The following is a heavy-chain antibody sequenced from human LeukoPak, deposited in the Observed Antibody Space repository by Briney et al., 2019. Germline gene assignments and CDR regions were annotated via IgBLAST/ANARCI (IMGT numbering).Heavy chain of an antibody. D-gene: IGHD2-21*01. CDR1: GYTFTNYG. V-gene: IGHV1-18*01. Sequence: ASVKVSCKASGYTFTNYGISWVRQAPGQGLEWMAWISTYDHDTNYAQKFRGRVTMTTDTSTSTAYMELRSLGSDDTAVYYCVSDYFCGGGTCDDCFDPWGQGTLVTVSS. CDR2: ISTYDHDT. J-gene: IGHJ5*02. CDR3: VSDYFCGGGTCDDCFDP.